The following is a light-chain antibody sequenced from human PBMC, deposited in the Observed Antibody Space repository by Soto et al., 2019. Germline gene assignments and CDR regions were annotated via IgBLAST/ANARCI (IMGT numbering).Light chain of an antibody. CDR2: EVS. V-gene: IGLV2-14*01. CDR1: SADIGSHDY. Sequence: GLTHPASVSGSPGQSITISCTGSSADIGSHDYVSWYQQHPGKVPKLIIYEVSKRPSGASDRFSGSKSGNAAYLSISGLQPEDEADYYCNSYTTTSALVFGTGTRSPS. CDR3: NSYTTTSALV. J-gene: IGLJ1*01.